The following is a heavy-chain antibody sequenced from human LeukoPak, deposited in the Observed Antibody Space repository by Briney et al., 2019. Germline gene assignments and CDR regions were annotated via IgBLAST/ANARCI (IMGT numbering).Heavy chain of an antibody. D-gene: IGHD3-3*01. CDR1: GGTFSNYA. Sequence: ASVKVSCKASGGTFSNYAISWVRQAPGQGLEWMGIINPSGGSTSYAQKFQGRVTMTRDMSTSTVYMELSSLRSEDTAVYYCAREGYYDFWSGYYRSPYYFDYWGQGTLVTVSS. V-gene: IGHV1-46*01. CDR3: AREGYYDFWSGYYRSPYYFDY. CDR2: INPSGGST. J-gene: IGHJ4*02.